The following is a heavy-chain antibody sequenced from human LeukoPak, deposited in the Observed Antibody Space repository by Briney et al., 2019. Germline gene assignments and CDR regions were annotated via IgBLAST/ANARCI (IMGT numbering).Heavy chain of an antibody. D-gene: IGHD1-26*01. CDR3: ARGIVGAHGDY. CDR1: GFTFSSYS. CDR2: ISSSSSYI. J-gene: IGHJ4*02. V-gene: IGHV3-21*01. Sequence: GGSLRLSCAASGFTFSSYSMNWVRQAPGKGLEWVSSISSSSSYIYYADSVKGRFTISRDNAKNSLYLQMNSLRAEDAAVYYCARGIVGAHGDYWGQGTLVTVSS.